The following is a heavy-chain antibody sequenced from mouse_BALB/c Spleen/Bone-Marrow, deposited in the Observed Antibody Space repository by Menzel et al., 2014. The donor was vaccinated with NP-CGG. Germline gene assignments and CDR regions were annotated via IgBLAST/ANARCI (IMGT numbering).Heavy chain of an antibody. D-gene: IGHD2-1*01. Sequence: DLVKPGASVKLSCKASGYTFTSYWINWIKQRPGQGLEWIGRIVPGSGSTYYNEMFKGKATLTVDTSSTTSNIQLSSLSSEDSAVYFCARFPIYYGNYGAMDYWGQGTSVTVSS. CDR2: IVPGSGST. CDR3: ARFPIYYGNYGAMDY. V-gene: IGHV1S41*01. J-gene: IGHJ4*01. CDR1: GYTFTSYW.